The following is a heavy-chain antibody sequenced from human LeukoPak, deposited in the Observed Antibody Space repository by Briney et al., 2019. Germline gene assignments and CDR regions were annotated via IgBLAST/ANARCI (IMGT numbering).Heavy chain of an antibody. CDR1: GFTFSSYT. Sequence: GGSLRLSCAASGFTFSSYTMHWVRQAPGKGLEWVALTSSDGNKYFADSVQGRFTISRDNSRNTVYLQLDSLRPDDTAVSYCARERGIRALYFDNWGQGTLVTVSS. D-gene: IGHD3-16*01. CDR2: TSSDGNK. J-gene: IGHJ4*02. V-gene: IGHV3-30*04. CDR3: ARERGIRALYFDN.